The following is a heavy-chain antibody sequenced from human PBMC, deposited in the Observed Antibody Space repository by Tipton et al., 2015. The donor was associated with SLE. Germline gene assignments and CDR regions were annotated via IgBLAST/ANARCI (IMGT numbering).Heavy chain of an antibody. V-gene: IGHV4-34*01. Sequence: TLSLTCAVYGGSLSDYYWSWIRQPPGKGLEWIGEINENGRATYNPSLKSRVTISVGTYRNQLSLNLRSATAADTAVYYCARHEAAPGTAGWFFDLWCRGTLVTVSS. CDR3: ARHEAAPGTAGWFFDL. J-gene: IGHJ2*01. D-gene: IGHD6-13*01. CDR1: GGSLSDYY. CDR2: INENGRA.